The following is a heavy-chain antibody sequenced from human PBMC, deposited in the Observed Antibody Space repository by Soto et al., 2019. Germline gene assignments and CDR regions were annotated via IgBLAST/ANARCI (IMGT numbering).Heavy chain of an antibody. J-gene: IGHJ4*02. Sequence: KPSETLSLTCTVSGGSISSGGYYWSWIRQHPGKGLEWIGYIYYSGSTYYNPSLKSRVTISVDTPKNQFSLKLSSVTAADTAVYYCARHYYDSSGYYDYWGQGXLVTVYS. CDR3: ARHYYDSSGYYDY. CDR2: IYYSGST. CDR1: GGSISSGGYY. D-gene: IGHD3-22*01. V-gene: IGHV4-31*03.